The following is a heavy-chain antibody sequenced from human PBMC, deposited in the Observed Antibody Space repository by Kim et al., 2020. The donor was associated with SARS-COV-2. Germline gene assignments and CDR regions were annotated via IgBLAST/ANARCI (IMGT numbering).Heavy chain of an antibody. Sequence: DSVKGRVTISRDNAKNTLYLQMNSLRAEDTALYYCAKDIGPHFDDAFDIWGQGTMVTVSS. D-gene: IGHD3-9*01. CDR3: AKDIGPHFDDAFDI. V-gene: IGHV3-9*01. J-gene: IGHJ3*02.